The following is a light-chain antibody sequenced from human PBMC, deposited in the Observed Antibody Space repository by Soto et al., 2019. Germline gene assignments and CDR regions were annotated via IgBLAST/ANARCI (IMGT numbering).Light chain of an antibody. CDR3: QQYNSYLWT. CDR1: QSISSW. Sequence: DIQMTQSPSTLSASVGDRVAIACRASQSISSWLAWYQQKPGKAPKLLIYDASSLESGVPSRFSGSGSGTEFTLTISSLQPDDFATYYCQQYNSYLWTFGQGTK. V-gene: IGKV1-5*01. J-gene: IGKJ1*01. CDR2: DAS.